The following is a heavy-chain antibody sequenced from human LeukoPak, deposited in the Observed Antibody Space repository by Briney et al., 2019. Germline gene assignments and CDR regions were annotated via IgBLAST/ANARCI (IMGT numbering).Heavy chain of an antibody. V-gene: IGHV1-2*02. CDR1: GGTFSSYA. CDR3: ARESGFDAFDI. J-gene: IGHJ3*02. Sequence: ASVKVSCKASGGTFSSYAISWVRQAPGQGLEWMGWINPNSGGTNYAQKFQGRVTMTRDTSISTAYMELSRLRSDDTAVYYCARESGFDAFDIWGQGTMVTVSS. CDR2: INPNSGGT.